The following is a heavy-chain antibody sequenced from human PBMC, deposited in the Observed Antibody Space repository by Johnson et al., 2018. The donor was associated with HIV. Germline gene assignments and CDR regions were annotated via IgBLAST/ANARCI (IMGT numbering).Heavy chain of an antibody. CDR3: ATGDGRGAFDI. J-gene: IGHJ3*02. D-gene: IGHD7-27*01. V-gene: IGHV3-7*01. Sequence: HLVESGGGLVQPGGSLRLSCAASGFTFSSYWMSWVRQAPGKGLEWVANIKQDGSEKYYVDSVKGRFTISRDNAKNSLYLQMNSLRAEDTAVYYCATGDGRGAFDIWGQGTMVTVSS. CDR2: IKQDGSEK. CDR1: GFTFSSYW.